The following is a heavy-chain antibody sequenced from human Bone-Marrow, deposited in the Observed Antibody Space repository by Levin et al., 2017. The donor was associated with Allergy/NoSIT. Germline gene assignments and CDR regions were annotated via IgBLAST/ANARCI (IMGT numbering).Heavy chain of an antibody. CDR1: GFTFSDYY. CDR3: ARDGSKYCSSTSCYSGHDYDGMDV. D-gene: IGHD2-2*01. J-gene: IGHJ6*02. Sequence: GGSLRLSCAASGFTFSDYYMSWIRQAPGKGLEWVSYIGSSDSTIYYADSVKGRFTISRDNARNALYLQMNSLRDEDTAVYYCARDGSKYCSSTSCYSGHDYDGMDVWGQGTTVTVSS. CDR2: IGSSDSTI. V-gene: IGHV3-11*01.